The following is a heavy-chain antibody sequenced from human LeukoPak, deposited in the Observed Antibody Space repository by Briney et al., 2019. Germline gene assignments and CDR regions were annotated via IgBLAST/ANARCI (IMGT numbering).Heavy chain of an antibody. V-gene: IGHV4-59*01. CDR3: ARDEGGSAFDI. CDR2: IYYSGST. J-gene: IGHJ3*02. D-gene: IGHD3-16*01. Sequence: SETLSLTCTVSGDSISSYYWSWIRQPPGKGLEWIGYIYYSGSTNYNPSLKSRVTISVDTSKNQFSLKLSSVTAADTAVYYCARDEGGSAFDIWGQGTMVTVSS. CDR1: GDSISSYY.